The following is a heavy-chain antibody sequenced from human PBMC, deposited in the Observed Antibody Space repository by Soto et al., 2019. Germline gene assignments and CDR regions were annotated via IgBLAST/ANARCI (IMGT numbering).Heavy chain of an antibody. CDR3: ARDAPGYSYGRLDY. D-gene: IGHD5-18*01. Sequence: ASVKVSCKASGYTFTSYGISWVRQAPGQGLEWMGWISAYNGNTNYAQKLQGRVTMTTDTSTSTAYMELRSLRSDDTAVYYCARDAPGYSYGRLDYWGQGTLVTVSS. CDR2: ISAYNGNT. V-gene: IGHV1-18*01. J-gene: IGHJ4*02. CDR1: GYTFTSYG.